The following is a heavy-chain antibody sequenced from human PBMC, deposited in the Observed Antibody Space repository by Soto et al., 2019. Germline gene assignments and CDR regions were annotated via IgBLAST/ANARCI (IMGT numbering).Heavy chain of an antibody. J-gene: IGHJ4*02. CDR3: ARGKAYSSGSPIY. Sequence: PGESLKISCKGSGYSFTSYWISWVRQMPGKGLEWMGRIDPSDSYTNYSPSFQSHVTISADKSISTAYLQWSSLKASDSAMYYCARGKAYSSGSPIYWGQGTLVTVSS. V-gene: IGHV5-10-1*01. D-gene: IGHD6-19*01. CDR2: IDPSDSYT. CDR1: GYSFTSYW.